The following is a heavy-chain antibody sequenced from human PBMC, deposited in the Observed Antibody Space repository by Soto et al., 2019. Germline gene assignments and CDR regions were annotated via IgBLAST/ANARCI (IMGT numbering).Heavy chain of an antibody. CDR3: ARQDLIAMLYGMDV. CDR2: IYYSGST. Sequence: SETLSLTCTVSGGSISSYYWGWIRQPPGKGLEWIGSIYYSGSTYYNPSLKSRVTISVDTSKNQFSLKLSSVTAADTAVYYCARQDLIAMLYGMDVWGQGTTVTVSS. J-gene: IGHJ6*02. D-gene: IGHD2-21*01. V-gene: IGHV4-39*01. CDR1: GGSISSYY.